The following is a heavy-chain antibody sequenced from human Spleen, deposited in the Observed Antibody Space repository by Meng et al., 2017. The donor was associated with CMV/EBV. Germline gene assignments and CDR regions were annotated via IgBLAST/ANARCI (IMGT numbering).Heavy chain of an antibody. CDR2: ISYDGSNK. V-gene: IGHV3-30-3*01. CDR3: ARRKGWLALFDY. D-gene: IGHD6-19*01. Sequence: VRLVGVGGGGVHPGRSLRSSCAASGFTFSSYAMHWVRQAPGKGLEWVAVISYDGSNKYYADSVKGRFTISRDNSKNTLYLQMNSLRAEDTAVYYCARRKGWLALFDYWGQGTLVTVSS. CDR1: GFTFSSYA. J-gene: IGHJ4*02.